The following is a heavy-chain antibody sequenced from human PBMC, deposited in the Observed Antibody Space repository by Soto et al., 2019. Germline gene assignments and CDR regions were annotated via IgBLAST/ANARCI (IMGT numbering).Heavy chain of an antibody. CDR1: GGTFSSYA. D-gene: IGHD5-18*01. V-gene: IGHV1-69*13. Sequence: GASVKVSCKASGGTFSSYAISWVRQAPGQGLEWMGGIIPIFGTANYAQKFQGRVTITADESTSTAYMELSSLRSEDTAVYYCAKGGYSYSDYWGQGTLVTSPQ. CDR3: AKGGYSYSDY. CDR2: IIPIFGTA. J-gene: IGHJ4*02.